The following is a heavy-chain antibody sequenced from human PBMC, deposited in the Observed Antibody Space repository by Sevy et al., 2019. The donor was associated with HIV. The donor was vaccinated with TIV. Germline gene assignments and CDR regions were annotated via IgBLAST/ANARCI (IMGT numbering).Heavy chain of an antibody. J-gene: IGHJ4*02. Sequence: GGSLRLSCVASGFTFSSFWMYWVRQAPGKGLEWVANINQHGSATHYVDSVKGRFTVSRDNAKNSLFLQMNSLRAEDPAVYFCSRGPNDYAGVGDYWGQGTLVTVSS. V-gene: IGHV3-7*04. CDR2: INQHGSAT. CDR3: SRGPNDYAGVGDY. CDR1: GFTFSSFW. D-gene: IGHD4-17*01.